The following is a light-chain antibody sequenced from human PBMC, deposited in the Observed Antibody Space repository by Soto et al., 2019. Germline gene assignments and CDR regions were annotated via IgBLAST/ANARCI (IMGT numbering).Light chain of an antibody. CDR2: GAS. J-gene: IGKJ1*01. CDR1: QSVDIS. Sequence: EIVLTQSPATLSVSPGERVTLSCRASQSVDISLAWYQQKPGQAPRLLIYGASSRASGIPDRFSGSGSGTDFTLSINGLDPEDLAVYYCQQYGTVPWTFGQGTKVDIK. V-gene: IGKV3-20*01. CDR3: QQYGTVPWT.